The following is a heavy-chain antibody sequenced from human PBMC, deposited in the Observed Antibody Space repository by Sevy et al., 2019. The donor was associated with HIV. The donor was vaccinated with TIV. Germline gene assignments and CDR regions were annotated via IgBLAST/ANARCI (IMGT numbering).Heavy chain of an antibody. D-gene: IGHD2-2*01. CDR3: AREGCSKPHDY. Sequence: GGCLRLSCVASGFTFSKYSMSWVRQTPGRGLEWVSTLSFACGRINYADSVKGRFTMSRDDSRNTFYLQMDSLRAEDTAIYYCAREGCSKPHDYWGQGTLVTVSS. CDR2: LSFACGRI. J-gene: IGHJ4*02. V-gene: IGHV3-23*01. CDR1: GFTFSKYS.